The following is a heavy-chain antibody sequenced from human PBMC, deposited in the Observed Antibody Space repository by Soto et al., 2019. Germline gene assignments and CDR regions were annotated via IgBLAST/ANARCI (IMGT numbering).Heavy chain of an antibody. V-gene: IGHV4-34*08. CDR1: GGTFRGYD. CDR2: INHSGST. D-gene: IGHD1-26*01. Sequence: PLETQSLTGAVDGGTFRGYDGSRIRPPQGKGLEWIGEINHSGSTNYNPSLRSRVTISVDKSKNQFSLKLSSVTAADTAVYYCATLAGGIVGATKGFYYYYYGMDVWGQGTTVTVSS. CDR3: ATLAGGIVGATKGFYYYYYGMDV. J-gene: IGHJ6*02.